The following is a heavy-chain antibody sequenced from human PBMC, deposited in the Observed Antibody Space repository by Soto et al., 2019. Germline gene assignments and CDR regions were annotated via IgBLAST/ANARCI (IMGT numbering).Heavy chain of an antibody. Sequence: QITLRESGPTLVKPTQTLTLTCSFSGFSLSTNGASVGWIRQPPGKALERLALIYLDGDEHYRPSLKIRLTITKDTSKNQVVLTMANMDPVDTATYYCTHRRVDTTGDHTKKALWYFDLWGRGTLVPGSS. J-gene: IGHJ2*01. D-gene: IGHD1-1*01. CDR1: GFSLSTNGAS. V-gene: IGHV2-5*02. CDR3: THRRVDTTGDHTKKALWYFDL. CDR2: IYLDGDE.